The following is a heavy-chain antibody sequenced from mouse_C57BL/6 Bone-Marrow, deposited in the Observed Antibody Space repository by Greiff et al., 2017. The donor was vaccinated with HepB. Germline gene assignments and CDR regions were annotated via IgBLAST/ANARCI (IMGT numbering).Heavy chain of an antibody. D-gene: IGHD1-1*01. J-gene: IGHJ3*01. V-gene: IGHV5-6*01. Sequence: EVQLVESGGDLVKPGGSLKLSCAASGFTFSSYGMSWVRQTPDKRLEWVATISSGGSYTYYPDSVKGRFTISRDNAKNTLYLQLSSLKSEDTAMYYCARLGITTTGFAYWGQGTLVTVSA. CDR2: ISSGGSYT. CDR3: ARLGITTTGFAY. CDR1: GFTFSSYG.